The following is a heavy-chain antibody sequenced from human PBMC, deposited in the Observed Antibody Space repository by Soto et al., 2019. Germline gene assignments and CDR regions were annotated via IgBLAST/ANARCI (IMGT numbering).Heavy chain of an antibody. J-gene: IGHJ5*02. Sequence: QLQLQESGPGLVKPSETLSLTCTVSGGSISDISYCWGWIRQPPGKGLQWIGCMFYSGATYYNPSLKNRVTLSVDTSNNEFSLKLVSVTAPDTAVYYCARHKSGSDSLDPWGQGTLVTVSS. CDR2: MFYSGAT. V-gene: IGHV4-39*01. CDR1: GGSISDISYC. CDR3: ARHKSGSDSLDP. D-gene: IGHD2-21*02.